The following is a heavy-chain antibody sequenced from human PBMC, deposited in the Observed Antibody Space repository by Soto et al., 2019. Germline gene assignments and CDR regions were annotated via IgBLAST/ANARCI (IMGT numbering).Heavy chain of an antibody. CDR3: ARDGQYSSSSGGLYYYYGMDV. V-gene: IGHV4-31*03. J-gene: IGHJ6*02. CDR1: GGSISSGGYY. Sequence: QVQLQESGPGLVKPSQTLSLTCTVSGGSISSGGYYWSWIRQHPGKGLEWIGYIYYSGSTYYNPSRKRRVTISVDKSKNQFSLKLSSVTAADTAVYYCARDGQYSSSSGGLYYYYGMDVWGQGTTVTVSS. D-gene: IGHD6-6*01. CDR2: IYYSGST.